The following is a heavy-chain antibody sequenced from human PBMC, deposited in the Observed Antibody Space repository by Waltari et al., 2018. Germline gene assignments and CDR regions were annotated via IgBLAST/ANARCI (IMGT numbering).Heavy chain of an antibody. CDR3: AKDRLSTRVFLH. Sequence: EVQLLESGGGLVQPGGSLRLSCAASGFTFSSYAMRWVRQAPGKGLEWVSAISGSGGSTYYADSVKGRFTISRDNSKNTLYLQMNSLRAEDTAVYYCAKDRLSTRVFLHWGQGTLVTVSS. CDR2: ISGSGGST. V-gene: IGHV3-23*01. D-gene: IGHD2-2*01. J-gene: IGHJ4*02. CDR1: GFTFSSYA.